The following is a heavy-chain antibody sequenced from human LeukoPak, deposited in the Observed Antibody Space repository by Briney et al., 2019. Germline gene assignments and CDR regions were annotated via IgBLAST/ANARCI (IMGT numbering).Heavy chain of an antibody. V-gene: IGHV3-23*01. CDR1: GFTFGIFSKFA. CDR2: ISESGENT. Sequence: GASLRLSCAGSGFTFGIFSKFAMSWVRQAPGKGLERVCVISESGENTYYSDSVKGRFTISRDNSKDTLYLQMNSLRAEDTAVYYCAKGRITGWYYFDNWGQGTLVTVSS. CDR3: AKGRITGWYYFDN. D-gene: IGHD2-15*01. J-gene: IGHJ4*02.